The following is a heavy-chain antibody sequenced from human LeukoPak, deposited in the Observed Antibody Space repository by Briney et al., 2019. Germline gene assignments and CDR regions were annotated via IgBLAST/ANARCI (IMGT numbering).Heavy chain of an antibody. V-gene: IGHV3-30*03. J-gene: IGHJ3*02. CDR2: ISYDGSNK. CDR1: GFTFSSYG. Sequence: GRSLTLSCAPSGFTFSSYGMHWVRHAPGKGREWVAVISYDGSNKYYADSVKGRFTLSRDNSNNTLYLQINSLRAEDTAVYYCATFTSTAMALTDAFDIWGQGTMVTVSS. D-gene: IGHD5-18*01. CDR3: ATFTSTAMALTDAFDI.